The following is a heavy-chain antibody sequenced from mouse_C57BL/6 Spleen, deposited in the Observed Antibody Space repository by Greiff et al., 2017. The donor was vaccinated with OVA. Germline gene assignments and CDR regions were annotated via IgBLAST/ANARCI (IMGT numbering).Heavy chain of an antibody. Sequence: EVKLVESGAGLVKPGGSLKLSCAASGFTFSSYAMSWVRQTPEKRLAWVAYISSGGDYIYYADTVKGRVTISRDNSRNTLYLQMISLKSEDTAMYYCTAYRFAYWGQGTLGTVSA. CDR1: GFTFSSYA. J-gene: IGHJ3*01. V-gene: IGHV5-9-1*02. CDR3: TAYRFAY. CDR2: ISSGGDYI.